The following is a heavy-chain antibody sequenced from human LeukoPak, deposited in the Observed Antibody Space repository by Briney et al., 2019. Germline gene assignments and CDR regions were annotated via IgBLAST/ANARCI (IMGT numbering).Heavy chain of an antibody. J-gene: IGHJ4*02. Sequence: SENLSLTCAVYGESFSAYFWTWIRQPPGKGLEWIGEISRGGSTNYSPSLKSRVTISLDTSKNQVCLTLSSVTAADTAMYYCGVSTTRATTRTIDYWGQGTLVTVSS. CDR1: GESFSAYF. V-gene: IGHV4-34*01. CDR2: ISRGGST. D-gene: IGHD4-17*01. CDR3: GVSTTRATTRTIDY.